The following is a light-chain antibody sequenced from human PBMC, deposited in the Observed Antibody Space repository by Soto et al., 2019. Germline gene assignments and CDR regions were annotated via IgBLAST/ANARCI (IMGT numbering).Light chain of an antibody. CDR1: SSDVGGYNY. V-gene: IGLV2-14*01. CDR2: EVS. CDR3: SSYTISSTLAYV. Sequence: QSALTQPASVSGSPGQSITISCTGTSSDVGGYNYVSWYQQHPGKAPKLMIYEVSNRPSGVSNRFSGSKSGNTDSLTISGLQAEDEADYYCSSYTISSTLAYVFGTGTKVTVL. J-gene: IGLJ1*01.